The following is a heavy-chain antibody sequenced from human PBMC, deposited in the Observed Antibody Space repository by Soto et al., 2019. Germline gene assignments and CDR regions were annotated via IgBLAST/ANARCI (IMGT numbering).Heavy chain of an antibody. CDR3: AREEVVAVAGTFGFDY. V-gene: IGHV1-2*02. Sequence: SVTVSCKASGYTFTGYYMHWVRRAPGQGLEWMGWINPNSGGTNYAQKFQGRVTMTRDTSISTAYMELSRLRSDDTAVYYCAREEVVAVAGTFGFDYWGQGTLVTVSS. CDR1: GYTFTGYY. CDR2: INPNSGGT. J-gene: IGHJ4*02. D-gene: IGHD6-19*01.